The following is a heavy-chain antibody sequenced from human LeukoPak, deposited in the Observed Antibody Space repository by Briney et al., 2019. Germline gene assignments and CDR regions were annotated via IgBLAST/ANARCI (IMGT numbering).Heavy chain of an antibody. V-gene: IGHV3-21*04. J-gene: IGHJ6*03. CDR2: ISTSSTYI. D-gene: IGHD3-10*01. Sequence: GGSLRLSCAASGFTFSTYSMNWVRQAPGKGLEWVSSISTSSTYIYYADSVKGRFTISRDNAKNSLYLQMNSLRAEDTAVYYCARGDNYYGSGSYIVMGYMDVWGKGTTVTISS. CDR1: GFTFSTYS. CDR3: ARGDNYYGSGSYIVMGYMDV.